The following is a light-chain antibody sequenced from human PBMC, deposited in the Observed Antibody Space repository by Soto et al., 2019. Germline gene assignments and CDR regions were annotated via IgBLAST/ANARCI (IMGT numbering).Light chain of an antibody. J-gene: IGKJ4*01. CDR3: PQRSNWPLT. CDR1: QSVSSY. CDR2: DAS. Sequence: EIVLTQSPATLSLSPGERATLSCRASQSVSSYLAWYQQKPGQAPRLLIYDASNRATGIPARFSGSGSGTDFTLTISSLAPEAFAVYYCPQRSNWPLTFGGGTKVEIK. V-gene: IGKV3-11*01.